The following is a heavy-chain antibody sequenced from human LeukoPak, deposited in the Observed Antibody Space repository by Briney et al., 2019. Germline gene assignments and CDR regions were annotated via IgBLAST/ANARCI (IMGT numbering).Heavy chain of an antibody. CDR2: IYYSGST. CDR3: ARGRWTTIFGVVIIPPYYFDY. J-gene: IGHJ4*02. Sequence: SETLSLTYTVSGGSISSYYWSWIRQPPGKGLEWIGYIYYSGSTNYNPSLKSRVTISVDTSKNQFSLKLSSVTAADTAVYYCARGRWTTIFGVVIIPPYYFDYWGQGTLVTVSS. CDR1: GGSISSYY. D-gene: IGHD3-3*01. V-gene: IGHV4-59*12.